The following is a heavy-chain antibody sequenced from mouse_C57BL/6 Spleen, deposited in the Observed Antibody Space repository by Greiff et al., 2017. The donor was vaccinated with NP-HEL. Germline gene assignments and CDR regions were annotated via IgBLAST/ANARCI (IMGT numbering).Heavy chain of an antibody. CDR1: GYSFTGYF. V-gene: IGHV1-20*01. CDR3: ARRDYDDAMDY. CDR2: INPYNGDT. J-gene: IGHJ4*01. Sequence: VHLQQSGPELVKPGDSVKISCKASGYSFTGYFMNWVMQSHGKSLEWIGRINPYNGDTFYNQKFKGKATLTVDKSSSTAHMELRSLTSEDSAVYYCARRDYDDAMDYWGQGTSVTVSS. D-gene: IGHD1-1*01.